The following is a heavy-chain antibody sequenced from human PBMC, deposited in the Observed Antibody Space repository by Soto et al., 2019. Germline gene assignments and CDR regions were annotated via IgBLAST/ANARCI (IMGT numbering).Heavy chain of an antibody. Sequence: SETLSLTCAVYGGSFSDYYWSWIRQPPGKGLEWIGDIDHSGSTNYNPSLKSRVTISVDTSKIQFSLKLSSVTAADTAVYYCARGLTTVTTVRFYDYWGQGTLVTVSS. V-gene: IGHV4-34*01. J-gene: IGHJ4*02. CDR3: ARGLTTVTTVRFYDY. D-gene: IGHD4-17*01. CDR2: IDHSGST. CDR1: GGSFSDYY.